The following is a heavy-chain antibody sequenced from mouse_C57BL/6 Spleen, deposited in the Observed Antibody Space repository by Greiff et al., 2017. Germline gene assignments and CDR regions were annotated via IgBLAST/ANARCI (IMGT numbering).Heavy chain of an antibody. CDR2: ISDGGSYT. CDR1: GFTFSSYA. V-gene: IGHV5-4*01. J-gene: IGHJ4*01. Sequence: VESGGGLVKPGGSLKLSCAASGFTFSSYAMSWVRQTPEKRLEWVATISDGGSYTYYPDNVKGRFTISRDNAKNNLYLQMSHLKSEDTAMYYCARDEGDYDDYAMDYWGQGTSVTVSS. D-gene: IGHD2-4*01. CDR3: ARDEGDYDDYAMDY.